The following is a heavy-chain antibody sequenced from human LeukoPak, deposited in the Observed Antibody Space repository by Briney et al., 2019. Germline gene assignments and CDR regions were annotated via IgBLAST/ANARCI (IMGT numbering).Heavy chain of an antibody. J-gene: IGHJ4*02. CDR3: ARDLAAGGTYPHY. V-gene: IGHV3-53*01. Sequence: HGVSLRLSCAASGFTVSCNYMSWVRQAPGKGPEWVSVIYSDGSTYYADSVKGRFTISRDTSKNTLYLQMNSLRTEDTAVYYCARDLAAGGTYPHYWGQGTLVSVSS. CDR2: IYSDGST. CDR1: GFTVSCNY. D-gene: IGHD6-13*01.